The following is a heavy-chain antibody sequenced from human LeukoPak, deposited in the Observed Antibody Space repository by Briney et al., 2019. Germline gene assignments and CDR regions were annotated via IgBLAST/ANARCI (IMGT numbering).Heavy chain of an antibody. Sequence: SETLSLTCTVSGVSISSYYWSWIRQPPGKGLEWIGYIYYSGSTNYNPSLKSRVTISVDTSKNQFSLKLSSVTAADTAVYYCARHEVAARVYFDYWGQGTLVTVSS. V-gene: IGHV4-59*08. CDR3: ARHEVAARVYFDY. J-gene: IGHJ4*02. D-gene: IGHD6-6*01. CDR1: GVSISSYY. CDR2: IYYSGST.